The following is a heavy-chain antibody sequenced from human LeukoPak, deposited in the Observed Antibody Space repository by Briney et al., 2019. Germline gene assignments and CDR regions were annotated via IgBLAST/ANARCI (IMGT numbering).Heavy chain of an antibody. V-gene: IGHV3-23*01. J-gene: IGHJ4*02. CDR2: ITGSGGNT. CDR3: AKGAYCSGGNCYLGDLDY. D-gene: IGHD2-15*01. Sequence: PGGSLRLSCAASGFTFNIYAMGWVRQAPGKGLEWVSVITGSGGNTFYADSVKGRFTISRDNSKNTLYLQMNSLRVEDTAVYYCAKGAYCSGGNCYLGDLDYWGQGTLVTVSS. CDR1: GFTFNIYA.